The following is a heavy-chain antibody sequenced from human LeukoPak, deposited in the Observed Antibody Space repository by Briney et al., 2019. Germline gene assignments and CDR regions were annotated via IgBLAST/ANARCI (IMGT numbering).Heavy chain of an antibody. J-gene: IGHJ5*02. CDR1: GGSISSSSYY. D-gene: IGHD4-17*01. CDR3: ARGTHLLRS. V-gene: IGHV4-61*05. CDR2: IYHSGST. Sequence: KPSETLSLTCTVSGGSISSSSYYWSWIRQPPGKGLEWIGYIYHSGSTNYNPSLKSRVTISVDTSKNQFSLKLSSVTAADTAVYYCARGTHLLRSWGQGPLVTVSS.